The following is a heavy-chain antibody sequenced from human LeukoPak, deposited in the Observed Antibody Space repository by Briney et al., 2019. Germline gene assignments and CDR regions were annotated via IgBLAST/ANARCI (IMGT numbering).Heavy chain of an antibody. CDR1: GGSFSGYY. V-gene: IGHV4-34*01. D-gene: IGHD3-16*02. CDR2: INHSGST. CDR3: ASMMRYYDYVWGSYPPSSFDY. Sequence: SETLSLTCAAYGGSFSGYYWSWIRQPPGKGLEWIGEINHSGSTNYNPSLKSRVTISVDTSKNQFSLKLSSVTAADTAVYYCASMMRYYDYVWGSYPPSSFDYWGQGTLVTVSS. J-gene: IGHJ4*02.